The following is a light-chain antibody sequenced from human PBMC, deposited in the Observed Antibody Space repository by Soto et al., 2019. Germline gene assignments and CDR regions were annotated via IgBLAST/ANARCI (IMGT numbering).Light chain of an antibody. CDR2: KAS. V-gene: IGKV1-5*03. CDR1: QSISNW. J-gene: IGKJ1*01. Sequence: DIQMTQSPSTLSASVGDRVTITCRASQSISNWLAWYQQKPGKAPKLLIYKASSLESGVPSRFSGSGSGTEFTLTISSLQPDDFATYYCQQYSSFPTFGQGTKVEIK. CDR3: QQYSSFPT.